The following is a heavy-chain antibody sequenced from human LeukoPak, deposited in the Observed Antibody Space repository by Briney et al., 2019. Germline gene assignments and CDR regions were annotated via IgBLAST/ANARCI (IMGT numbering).Heavy chain of an antibody. CDR2: IYYGGST. CDR1: GGSISSSSYY. CDR3: VAVAGISGNNWFDP. D-gene: IGHD6-19*01. V-gene: IGHV4-39*07. J-gene: IGHJ5*02. Sequence: PSETLSLTCTVSGGSISSSSYYWGWIRQPPGKGLEWIGSIYYGGSTYYDPSLKSRVTISVDTSKNQFSLKLSSVTAADTAVYYCVAVAGISGNNWFDPWGQGTLVTVSS.